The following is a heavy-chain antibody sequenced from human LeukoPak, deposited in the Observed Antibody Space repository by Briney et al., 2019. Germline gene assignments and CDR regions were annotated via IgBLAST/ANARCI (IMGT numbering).Heavy chain of an antibody. D-gene: IGHD3-22*01. CDR1: GYTFTHHG. CDR3: ARDFSNTSGLEVVLDY. V-gene: IGHV1-18*01. CDR2: ISGYNADT. J-gene: IGHJ4*02. Sequence: ASVRVSCKTSGYTFTHHGITWVRQAPGQGLEFVGWISGYNADTKYAQNLQDRVTMAIDKSTSTAYMELRSLRSDDTAVYYCARDFSNTSGLEVVLDYWGQGTLVTVSS.